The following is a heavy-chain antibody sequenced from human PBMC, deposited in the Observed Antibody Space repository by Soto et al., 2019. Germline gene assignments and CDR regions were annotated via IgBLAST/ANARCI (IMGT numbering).Heavy chain of an antibody. V-gene: IGHV3-48*01. CDR1: GCTFSRYD. CDR3: ARDEGWGRGFDP. D-gene: IGHD7-27*01. CDR2: ISSISDTI. J-gene: IGHJ5*02. Sequence: GGSLRLSCAASGCTFSRYDMNWVRQAPGKGLEWLSYISSISDTIYYAASVKGRFTISRDNARNSLYLKMNSLRVDDTAVCYCARDEGWGRGFDPWGQGTLVSV.